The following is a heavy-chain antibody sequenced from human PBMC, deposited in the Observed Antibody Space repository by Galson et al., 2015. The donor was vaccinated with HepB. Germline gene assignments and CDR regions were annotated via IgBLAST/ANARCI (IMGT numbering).Heavy chain of an antibody. J-gene: IGHJ4*02. V-gene: IGHV4-59*08. CDR1: GGSISSYY. D-gene: IGHD4-17*01. Sequence: ETLSLTCTVSGGSISSYYWSWIRQPPGKGLEWIGYIYYSGSTNYNPSLRSRVTISVDTSKNQFSLKLSSVTAADTAVYYCARQSYGDYVSGWGQGTLVTVSS. CDR3: ARQSYGDYVSG. CDR2: IYYSGST.